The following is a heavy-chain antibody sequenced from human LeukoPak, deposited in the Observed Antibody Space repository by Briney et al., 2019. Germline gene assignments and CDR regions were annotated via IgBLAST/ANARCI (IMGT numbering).Heavy chain of an antibody. D-gene: IGHD3-10*01. V-gene: IGHV4-4*07. CDR3: ARETDYYASGSYYMGYNWFDP. J-gene: IGHJ5*02. CDR2: IYTSGST. CDR1: GGSISSYY. Sequence: PSETLSLTCTVSGGSISSYYWSWIRQPAGKGLEWIGRIYTSGSTNYNPSLKSRVTMSVDTSKNQFSLKLSSVTAADTAVYSCARETDYYASGSYYMGYNWFDPWGQGTLVTVSS.